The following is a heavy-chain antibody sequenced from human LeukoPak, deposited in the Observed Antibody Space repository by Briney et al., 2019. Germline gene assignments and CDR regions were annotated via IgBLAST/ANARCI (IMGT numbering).Heavy chain of an antibody. Sequence: GGSLRLSCTASGFSVFSNYISWVRQAPGRGLEWVSIIYSDGTTYYAESVKDRFTISRDSSRNTVFLQMNSLRSDDTAVYFCARAPTITTNFDCWGQGSLVTVSS. CDR3: ARAPTITTNFDC. D-gene: IGHD3-22*01. CDR1: GFSVFSNY. V-gene: IGHV3-66*01. J-gene: IGHJ4*02. CDR2: IYSDGTT.